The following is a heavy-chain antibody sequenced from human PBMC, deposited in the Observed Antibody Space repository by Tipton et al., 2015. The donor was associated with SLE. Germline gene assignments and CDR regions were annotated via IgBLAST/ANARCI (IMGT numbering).Heavy chain of an antibody. CDR3: ARDYIVVVPAAISRDYYYYGMDV. J-gene: IGHJ6*02. Sequence: SLRLSCAASEFTFSRYAMSWVRQAPGKGLEWVSVIYSGGSTYYADSVKGRFTISRDNAKNALYLQMNSLRAEDTAVYYCARDYIVVVPAAISRDYYYYGMDVWGQGTTVTVSS. V-gene: IGHV3-66*01. CDR2: IYSGGST. CDR1: EFTFSRYA. D-gene: IGHD2-2*01.